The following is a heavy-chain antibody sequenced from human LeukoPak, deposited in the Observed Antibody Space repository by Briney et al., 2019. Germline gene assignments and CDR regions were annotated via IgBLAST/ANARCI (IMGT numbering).Heavy chain of an antibody. V-gene: IGHV3-74*01. CDR3: ARARSQHYDFWSGYYLWGGPDY. Sequence: PGGSLRLSCAASGFSFSVYWMHWVRQAPGKGPVWVSRIKTDGSITDYADSVKGRFTISRDNAKNSLYLQMNSLRAEDTAVYYCARARSQHYDFWSGYYLWGGPDYWGQGTLVTVSS. D-gene: IGHD3-3*01. J-gene: IGHJ4*02. CDR1: GFSFSVYW. CDR2: IKTDGSIT.